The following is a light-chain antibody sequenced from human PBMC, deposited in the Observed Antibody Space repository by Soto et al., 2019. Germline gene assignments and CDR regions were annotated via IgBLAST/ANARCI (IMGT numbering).Light chain of an antibody. V-gene: IGKV1-12*01. CDR2: VAS. J-gene: IGKJ4*02. CDR3: QQTNRFPLT. CDR1: QGVSSR. Sequence: DIQMTQSPSSVSASVGDTVAITWRASQGVSSRLAWYQQKPGTAPKVLISVASSLQSGVPSRFSGSGSGTDFTLTISSLQPDDFATYYCQQTNRFPLTFGGGTKVEIK.